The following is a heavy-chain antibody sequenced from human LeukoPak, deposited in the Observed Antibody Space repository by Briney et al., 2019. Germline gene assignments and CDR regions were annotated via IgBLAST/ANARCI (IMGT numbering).Heavy chain of an antibody. Sequence: GGSLRLSCAASGFTFSSYAMSWVRQAPGKGLEWVSAISGSGGSTYYAASVKGRFTISRDNSKNTLYLQMNSLRAEDTAVYYCVTMVRGVLNFDYWGQGTLVTVSS. CDR3: VTMVRGVLNFDY. CDR1: GFTFSSYA. J-gene: IGHJ4*02. D-gene: IGHD3-10*01. V-gene: IGHV3-23*01. CDR2: ISGSGGST.